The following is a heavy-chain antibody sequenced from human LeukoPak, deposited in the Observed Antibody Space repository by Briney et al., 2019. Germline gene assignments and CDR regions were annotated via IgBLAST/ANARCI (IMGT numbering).Heavy chain of an antibody. V-gene: IGHV1-24*01. CDR3: ATAGGSGLRGDYGMDV. Sequence: ASVKVSCKASGYTFTSYGISWVRQAPGKGHEWKGGFDPEDGETIYAQKFQGRVTMTEDTSTDTAYMELSSLRSEDTAVYYCATAGGSGLRGDYGMDVWGQGTTVTVSS. D-gene: IGHD6-19*01. J-gene: IGHJ6*02. CDR2: FDPEDGET. CDR1: GYTFTSYG.